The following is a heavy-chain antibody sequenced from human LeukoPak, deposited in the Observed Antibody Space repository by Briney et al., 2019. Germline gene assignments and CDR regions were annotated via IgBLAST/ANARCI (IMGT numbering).Heavy chain of an antibody. D-gene: IGHD5-24*01. CDR2: IRYDGSNK. CDR1: GFTFSSYG. Sequence: GGSLRLSCAASGFTFSSYGMHWVRQAPGKGLEWVAFIRYDGSNKYYADSVKGRFTISRDNSKNTLYLQMNSLRAEDTAVYYCGREFGHNRWYFDYWGQGALVTVSS. V-gene: IGHV3-30*02. CDR3: GREFGHNRWYFDY. J-gene: IGHJ4*02.